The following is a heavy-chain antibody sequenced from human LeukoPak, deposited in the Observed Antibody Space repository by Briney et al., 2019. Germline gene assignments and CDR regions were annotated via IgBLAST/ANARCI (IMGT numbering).Heavy chain of an antibody. D-gene: IGHD3-22*01. CDR1: GITLSNYG. CDR3: AKRGVVIRVILVGFHKEAYYFDS. Sequence: GGSLRLSCAVSGITLSNYGMSWVRQAPGKGLEWVAGISDSGGRTHYADSVKGRFTISRDNPKNTLYLQMNSLRAEDTAVYFCAKRGVVIRVILVGFHKEAYYFDSWAQGALVTVSS. J-gene: IGHJ4*02. CDR2: ISDSGGRT. V-gene: IGHV3-23*01.